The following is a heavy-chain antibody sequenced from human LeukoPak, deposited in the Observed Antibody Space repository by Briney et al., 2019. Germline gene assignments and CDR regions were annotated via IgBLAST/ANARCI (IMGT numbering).Heavy chain of an antibody. Sequence: GGPLRLSCAASGFTFSSYGMHWVRQAPGKGLEWVAVISYDGSNKYYADSVKGRFTISRDDSKNTLYLQMNSLRAEDTAVYYCAAGPDVDTAMVLWGQGTLVTVSS. CDR1: GFTFSSYG. J-gene: IGHJ4*02. V-gene: IGHV3-30*03. CDR2: ISYDGSNK. D-gene: IGHD5-18*01. CDR3: AAGPDVDTAMVL.